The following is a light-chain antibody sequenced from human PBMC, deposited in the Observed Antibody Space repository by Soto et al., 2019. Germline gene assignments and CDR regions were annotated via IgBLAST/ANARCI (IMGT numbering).Light chain of an antibody. Sequence: QSALTQPASVSGSPGQSITISCTGTRSDIGGYNYVSWYQQHPGKAPKLTIYDVSNRPSGVSYRFSGSKSGNTASLTISGIQAEDEADYYCSSYTSSSTVFFGGGTKLTVL. J-gene: IGLJ2*01. CDR3: SSYTSSSTVF. CDR2: DVS. CDR1: RSDIGGYNY. V-gene: IGLV2-14*03.